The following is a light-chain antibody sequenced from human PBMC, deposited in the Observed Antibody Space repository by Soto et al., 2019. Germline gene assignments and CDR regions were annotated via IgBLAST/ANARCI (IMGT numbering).Light chain of an antibody. Sequence: EIVLTQSPDTLSLSPGERATLSCRASQRITTFLAWYQQKPGQAPRLLIYGASSRPTGIPDRFSASGSGTEFTLTISRLEPEDFAVYYCQQYGSSLALTFGGGTKVEIK. CDR3: QQYGSSLALT. V-gene: IGKV3-20*01. J-gene: IGKJ4*01. CDR1: QRITTF. CDR2: GAS.